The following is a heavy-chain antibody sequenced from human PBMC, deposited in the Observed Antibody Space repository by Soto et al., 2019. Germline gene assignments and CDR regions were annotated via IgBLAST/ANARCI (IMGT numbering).Heavy chain of an antibody. CDR1: GGPISSGGFY. J-gene: IGHJ3*01. Sequence: TLSLTCTVSGGPISSGGFYWSWIRQHPGKGLECIGYISYSGTTNYNPSLKSRVTISVDTSNNQLSLKLSSVTAADTAVYYCARDHGPRGAFDFWGQGTMVTVSS. CDR2: ISYSGTT. CDR3: ARDHGPRGAFDF. V-gene: IGHV4-31*03. D-gene: IGHD3-10*01.